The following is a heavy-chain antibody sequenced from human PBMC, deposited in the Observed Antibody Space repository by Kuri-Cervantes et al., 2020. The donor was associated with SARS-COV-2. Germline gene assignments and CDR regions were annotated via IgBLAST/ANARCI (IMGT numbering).Heavy chain of an antibody. CDR2: VNHRGST. CDR3: GRQFSSGIAVVPAANDH. D-gene: IGHD2-2*01. V-gene: IGHV4-34*01. Sequence: SETLSLTCLVYGESDSKYFWSWIRQSPGKGLEWIGEVNHRGSTKYNPSLMSRVAMSLDTSQHHFSLRLTSVTAADTAVYYCGRQFSSGIAVVPAANDHWGQGTLVTVSS. CDR1: GESDSKYF. J-gene: IGHJ5*02.